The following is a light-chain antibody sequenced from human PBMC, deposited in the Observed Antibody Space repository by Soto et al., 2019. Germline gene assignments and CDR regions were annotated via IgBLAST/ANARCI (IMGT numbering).Light chain of an antibody. CDR1: QSISSH. J-gene: IGKJ1*01. V-gene: IGKV1-39*01. Sequence: DIQMTQSPSSLSASVGDRVTITCRVNQSISSHLNWYQQKPGKAPKLLIYAASRLQSGVPSRFSGSGSGTDFTLTISSLQPEDFATYYCQQCYSTPQTFGQGTKVEIK. CDR3: QQCYSTPQT. CDR2: AAS.